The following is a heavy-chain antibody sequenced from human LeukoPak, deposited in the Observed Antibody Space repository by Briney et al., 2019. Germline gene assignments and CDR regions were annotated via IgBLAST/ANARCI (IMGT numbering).Heavy chain of an antibody. CDR3: ATIGGSGTYYTLDH. Sequence: SERRSLTCTVSGGSISSYSCNWIRQPAGKGLEWIGHIYTSGSTDYNPSLKSRVTMSVDTSKNQFSLKLSSVTAADTAVYYCATIGGSGTYYTLDHWGQGALVTVSP. D-gene: IGHD3-10*01. V-gene: IGHV4-4*07. CDR1: GGSISSYS. J-gene: IGHJ4*02. CDR2: IYTSGST.